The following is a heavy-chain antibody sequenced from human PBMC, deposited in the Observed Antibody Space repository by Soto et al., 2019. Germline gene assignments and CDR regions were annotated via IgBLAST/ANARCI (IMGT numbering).Heavy chain of an antibody. V-gene: IGHV4-59*01. CDR3: ARIGGYHGPLDY. J-gene: IGHJ4*02. CDR1: GVSISSYF. Sequence: SETLSLTCSVSGVSISSYFWSWIGQAPGGGLEWIGYTYHRGSTNYSPSLKSRVAISLDTSENQFSLKVNSVTAADTAVYYCARIGGYHGPLDYWGQGTPVTVSS. CDR2: TYHRGST. D-gene: IGHD6-25*01.